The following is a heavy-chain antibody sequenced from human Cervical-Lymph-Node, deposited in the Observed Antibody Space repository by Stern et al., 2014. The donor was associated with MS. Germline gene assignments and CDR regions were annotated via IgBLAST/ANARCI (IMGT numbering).Heavy chain of an antibody. CDR3: ARGGVSFDTGLVAFDY. J-gene: IGHJ4*02. V-gene: IGHV5-51*01. Sequence: VQLVQSGAEVKKPGESLKISCKDSGYSFTRYWIGWVRQMPGKGLEWMGIIYPGDPDTRYSASFQGQVTISADKSINTAYLQWSRLRASDSAIYYCARGGVSFDTGLVAFDYWGQGTLVTVSS. CDR2: IYPGDPDT. D-gene: IGHD5-18*01. CDR1: GYSFTRYW.